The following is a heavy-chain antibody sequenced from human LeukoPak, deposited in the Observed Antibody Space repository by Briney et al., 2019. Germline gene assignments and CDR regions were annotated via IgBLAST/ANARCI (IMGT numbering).Heavy chain of an antibody. J-gene: IGHJ6*03. D-gene: IGHD6-13*01. V-gene: IGHV1-2*02. CDR1: GYTFTGYY. Sequence: GASVKVSCKASGYTFTGYYMHWVRQAPGQGLEWMGWINPNSGGTNYAQKFQGRVTMTRDTSISTAYMELSRLRSDDTAVYYCARDIAVYEQQLYYYYMDVWGKGTTVTVSS. CDR3: ARDIAVYEQQLYYYYMDV. CDR2: INPNSGGT.